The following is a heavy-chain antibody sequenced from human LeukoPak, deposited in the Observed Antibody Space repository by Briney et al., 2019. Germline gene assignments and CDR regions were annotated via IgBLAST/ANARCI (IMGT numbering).Heavy chain of an antibody. CDR3: ARLAELSRRHYYDSSGVGGV. J-gene: IGHJ4*02. CDR1: GFSFDECA. CDR2: ISWNSGSI. V-gene: IGHV3-9*03. D-gene: IGHD3-22*01. Sequence: PGRSLRLSCAASGFSFDECAMHWVRQAPGKGLEWVSGISWNSGSIGYADSVKGRFTISRDNAKNSLYLQMNSLRAEDMALYYCARLAELSRRHYYDSSGVGGVWGQGTLVTVSS.